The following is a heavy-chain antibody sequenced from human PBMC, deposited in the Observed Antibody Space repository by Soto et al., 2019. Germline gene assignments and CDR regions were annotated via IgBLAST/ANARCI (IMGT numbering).Heavy chain of an antibody. J-gene: IGHJ1*01. CDR2: IRSKSDGGTT. Sequence: LRLSCVASGLTFNNAWMNSVRQAPGKGLEWVGRIRSKSDGGTTDYAAPVKGRFTISRDDSKNMVDLQMSSLKTEDTAIYYCTTYSGAAFEYWGQGALVTVSS. CDR1: GLTFNNAW. CDR3: TTYSGAAFEY. V-gene: IGHV3-15*01. D-gene: IGHD1-26*01.